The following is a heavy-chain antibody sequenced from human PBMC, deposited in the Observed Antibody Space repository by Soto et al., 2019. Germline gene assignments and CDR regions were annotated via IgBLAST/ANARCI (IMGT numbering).Heavy chain of an antibody. CDR1: GFTFSSYG. CDR3: ADDLARYYYYYHGMDA. CDR2: ISYDGSNK. V-gene: IGHV3-30*18. Sequence: GGSLRLSCAASGFTFSSYGMHWVRQALGKGLEWVAVISYDGSNKYYADSVKGRFTISRDNSKNTLYLQMNSLRAEDTAVYYCADDLARYYYYYHGMDAWGQWTTVTVSS. J-gene: IGHJ6*02.